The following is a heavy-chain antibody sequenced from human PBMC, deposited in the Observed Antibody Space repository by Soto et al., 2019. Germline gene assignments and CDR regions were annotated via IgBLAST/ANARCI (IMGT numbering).Heavy chain of an antibody. Sequence: GGSLILSCAASGFTFSSYWMHWVRQAPGKGLAWVSRINSDGSRTSYADSVKGRFTISRDNAKNTLYLQMNSLRAEDTAVYYCARDKGDTAMPSWGQGTLVTVSS. CDR1: GFTFSSYW. CDR2: INSDGSRT. CDR3: ARDKGDTAMPS. V-gene: IGHV3-74*01. J-gene: IGHJ4*02. D-gene: IGHD5-18*01.